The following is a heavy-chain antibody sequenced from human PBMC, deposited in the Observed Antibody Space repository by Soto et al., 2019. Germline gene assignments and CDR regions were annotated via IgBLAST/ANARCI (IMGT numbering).Heavy chain of an antibody. V-gene: IGHV3-48*01. J-gene: IGHJ3*02. D-gene: IGHD4-17*01. CDR3: ARDHNNDYGDYLLRPADAFDI. CDR1: GFTFSSYS. Sequence: EVQLVESGGGLVQPGGSLRLSCAASGFTFSSYSMNWVRQAPGKGLEWVSYISSSSSTIYYADSVKGRFTISRDNAKNSLYLQMNSLRAEDTAVYYCARDHNNDYGDYLLRPADAFDIWGQGTMVTVSS. CDR2: ISSSSSTI.